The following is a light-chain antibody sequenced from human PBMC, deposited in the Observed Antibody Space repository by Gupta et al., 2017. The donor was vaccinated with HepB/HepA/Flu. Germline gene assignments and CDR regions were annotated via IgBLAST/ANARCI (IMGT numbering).Light chain of an antibody. CDR1: SSNIGAAYD. J-gene: IGLJ3*02. CDR2: ANK. CDR3: QSYDTSLTSWV. V-gene: IGLV1-40*01. Sequence: SVLTQPPSVSGAPGQRVTISCPRTSSNIGAAYDVHWYHQVPGTAPKLLIYANKNRPSGVSDRFSGSKSGTSASLAITGLQAEDEAVYYCQSYDTSLTSWVFGGGTKLTVL.